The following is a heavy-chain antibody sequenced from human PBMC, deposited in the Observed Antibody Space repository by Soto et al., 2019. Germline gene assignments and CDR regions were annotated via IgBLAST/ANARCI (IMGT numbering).Heavy chain of an antibody. J-gene: IGHJ5*02. V-gene: IGHV3-30-3*01. CDR3: ARDGWNGFDP. CDR1: GFTFSSYA. D-gene: IGHD1-1*01. CDR2: ISYDGSNK. Sequence: QVQLVESGGGVVQPGRSLRLSCAASGFTFSSYAMHWVRQDPGKGLEWVAVISYDGSNKYYADSVKGRFTISRDNSKNTLYLQMKSLRAEDTAVYYCARDGWNGFDPWGQGTLVTVSS.